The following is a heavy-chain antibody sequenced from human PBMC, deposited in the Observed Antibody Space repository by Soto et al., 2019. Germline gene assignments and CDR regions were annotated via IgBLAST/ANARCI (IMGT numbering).Heavy chain of an antibody. CDR3: AREYCSDNRCFGWFAP. V-gene: IGHV4-59*12. CDR2: IYYSGST. Sequence: SETLSLTCTVSGGSISSYYWSWIRQPPGKGLEWIGYIYYSGSTNYNPSLKSRVTISVDTSKNQFSLRLNSVTAADTAVYYCAREYCSDNRCFGWFAPWGQGTLVTVSS. CDR1: GGSISSYY. J-gene: IGHJ5*02. D-gene: IGHD2-15*01.